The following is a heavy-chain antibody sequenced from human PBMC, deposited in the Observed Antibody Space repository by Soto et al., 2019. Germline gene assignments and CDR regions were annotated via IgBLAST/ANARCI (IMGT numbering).Heavy chain of an antibody. CDR1: GGSVNSGSYY. CDR3: ARRRRQAFYYGIDV. CDR2: IFYSGTT. Sequence: SETLSLTCTVSGGSVNSGSYYWSWIRQPPGNGLDWIGNIFYSGTTNYNPSLKSRVTISVDTFKNQFSLKLNSVTAADTAMYYCARRRRQAFYYGIDVWGQGTTVTVS. J-gene: IGHJ6*02. V-gene: IGHV4-61*01. D-gene: IGHD6-25*01.